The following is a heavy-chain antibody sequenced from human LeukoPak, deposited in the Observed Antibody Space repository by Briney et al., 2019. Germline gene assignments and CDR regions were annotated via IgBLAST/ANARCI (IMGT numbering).Heavy chain of an antibody. D-gene: IGHD3-16*01. V-gene: IGHV3-7*01. J-gene: IGHJ6*04. CDR3: ARRGGWELDV. Sequence: PGGSLRLSCAASKFTFSDYWMTWVRQAPGKGLEWVANIKQDGSEKYYVDSVKGRFTISRDNAKNSLYLQMNSLRAEDTAVYYCARRGGWELDVWGKGTTVTVSS. CDR1: KFTFSDYW. CDR2: IKQDGSEK.